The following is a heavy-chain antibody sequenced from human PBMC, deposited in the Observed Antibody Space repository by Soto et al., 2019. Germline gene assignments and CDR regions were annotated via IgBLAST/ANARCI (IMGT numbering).Heavy chain of an antibody. V-gene: IGHV1-58*01. CDR1: GFTFTSSA. CDR2: IVVGSGNT. J-gene: IGHJ4*02. Sequence: QMQLVQSGPEVKKPGTSVKVSCKASGFTFTSSAVQWVRQARGQRLEWIGWIVVGSGNTNYAQKFQERVTITRDMSTSTAYRELSSLRSEDTAVYYCAADRMKVGAIDYWGQGTLVTVSS. CDR3: AADRMKVGAIDY. D-gene: IGHD1-26*01.